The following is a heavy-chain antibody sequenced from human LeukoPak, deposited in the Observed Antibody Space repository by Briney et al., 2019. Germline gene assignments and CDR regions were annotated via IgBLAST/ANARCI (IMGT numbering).Heavy chain of an antibody. CDR3: ANGGHGDYADPFDI. V-gene: IGHV3-66*01. D-gene: IGHD4-17*01. CDR2: IYSGGST. Sequence: GGSLRLSCAASGFTVSSNYMSWVRQAPGKGLEWVSVIYSGGSTYYADSVKGRFTISRDNSKNTLYLQMNSLRAEDTAVYYCANGGHGDYADPFDIWGQGTMVTVSS. J-gene: IGHJ3*02. CDR1: GFTVSSNY.